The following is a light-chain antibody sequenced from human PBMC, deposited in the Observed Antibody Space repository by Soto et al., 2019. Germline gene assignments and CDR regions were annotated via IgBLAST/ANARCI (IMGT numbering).Light chain of an antibody. V-gene: IGKV3-20*01. Sequence: EIVLTQSPCSLSLSPGERATLSCRASQSVSSSYLAWYQQKPGQAPRLLIYGASIRATGISGRFSGSGSGTDFTLTISRLQSEDFAVYYCQQYDRSPMTFGQGTRLEIK. J-gene: IGKJ5*01. CDR1: QSVSSSY. CDR2: GAS. CDR3: QQYDRSPMT.